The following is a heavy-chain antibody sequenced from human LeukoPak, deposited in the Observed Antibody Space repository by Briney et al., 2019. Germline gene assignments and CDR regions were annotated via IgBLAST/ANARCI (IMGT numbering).Heavy chain of an antibody. V-gene: IGHV3-48*02. CDR3: ARVFAIWYDSRHDAFDI. Sequence: QAGGSLRLSCAASGFTFSSYSMNWVRQAPGKGLEWVSYISSSSSTIYYADSVKGRFTISRDNAKNSLYLQMNSLRDEDTAVYYCARVFAIWYDSRHDAFDIWGQGTMVTVSS. D-gene: IGHD3-22*01. CDR1: GFTFSSYS. CDR2: ISSSSSTI. J-gene: IGHJ3*02.